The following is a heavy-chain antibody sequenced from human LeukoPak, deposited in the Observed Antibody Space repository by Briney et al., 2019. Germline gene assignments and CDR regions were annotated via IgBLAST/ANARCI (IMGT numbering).Heavy chain of an antibody. V-gene: IGHV4-59*01. J-gene: IGHJ3*02. CDR3: ATNMRVVEGAFDI. CDR1: GGSISNYF. D-gene: IGHD3-22*01. CDR2: IHYSGST. Sequence: SEXLSLTCIVSGGSISNYFWSWLRQPPGKGPEWIAHIHYSGSTNYNPSLKSRVTISVYTSKDQFSLKLSSVTSADTAVYYCATNMRVVEGAFDIWGQGTTVTVSS.